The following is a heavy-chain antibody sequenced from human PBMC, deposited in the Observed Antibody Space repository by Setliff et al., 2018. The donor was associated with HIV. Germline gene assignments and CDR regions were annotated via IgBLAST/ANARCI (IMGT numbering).Heavy chain of an antibody. J-gene: IGHJ4*02. CDR3: ATLDPSGGNFLAY. Sequence: PSETLSLTCTVSGDTDFYWSWIRQSPGKGLEWIGYIHASGKANYNPSLKSRVTISLDTSKMQFSLRLTSVTAADTAVYYCATLDPSGGNFLAYWGQGTLVT. CDR2: IHASGKA. CDR1: GDTDFY. V-gene: IGHV4-4*09. D-gene: IGHD2-21*02.